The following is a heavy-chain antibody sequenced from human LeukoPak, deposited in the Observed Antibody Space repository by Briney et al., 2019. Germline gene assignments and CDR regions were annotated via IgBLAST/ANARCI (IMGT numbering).Heavy chain of an antibody. Sequence: GGSLRLSCAASGFTFSSYNMNWVRQAPGKGLEWVSSITSSSTYIYYADSVKGRFTISRDNAKNSLYLQMNSLRAEDTAVYYCAKNPIYYDSSGYYLYWGQGTLVTVSS. CDR3: AKNPIYYDSSGYYLY. J-gene: IGHJ4*02. CDR2: ITSSSTYI. D-gene: IGHD3-22*01. CDR1: GFTFSSYN. V-gene: IGHV3-21*01.